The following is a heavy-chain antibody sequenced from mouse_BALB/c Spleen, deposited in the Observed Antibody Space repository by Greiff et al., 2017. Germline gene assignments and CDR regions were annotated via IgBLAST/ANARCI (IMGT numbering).Heavy chain of an antibody. CDR1: GFTFSDYY. CDR2: ISDGGSYT. CDR3: ARDNDY. V-gene: IGHV5-4*02. J-gene: IGHJ4*01. Sequence: DVKLVESGGGLVKPGGSLKLSCAASGFTFSDYYMYWVRQTPEKRLEWVATISDGGSYTYYPDSVKGRFTISRDNAKNNLYLQMSSLKSEDTAMYYCARDNDYWGQGTSVTVSS.